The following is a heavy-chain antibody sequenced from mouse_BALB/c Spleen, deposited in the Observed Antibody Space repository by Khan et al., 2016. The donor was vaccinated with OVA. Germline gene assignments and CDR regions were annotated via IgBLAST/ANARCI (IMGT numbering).Heavy chain of an antibody. J-gene: IGHJ3*01. Sequence: QVQLQESGAELTRPGASVKMSCKASGYTFTSYTIHWIKKRPGQGLEWIGYINPSDGYTNYTQKFKDKATLTTDTSSTTTDSHVSRRTNDDSAVYNSARDRAYHRYDCWFAYWGQGTLVTVSA. CDR1: GYTFTSYT. CDR3: ARDRAYHRYDCWFAY. V-gene: IGHV1-4*01. D-gene: IGHD2-14*01. CDR2: INPSDGYT.